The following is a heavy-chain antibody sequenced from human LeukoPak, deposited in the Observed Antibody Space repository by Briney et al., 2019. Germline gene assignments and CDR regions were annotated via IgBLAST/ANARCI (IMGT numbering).Heavy chain of an antibody. J-gene: IGHJ4*02. V-gene: IGHV1-18*01. Sequence: ASVKVSCKASGYTFSSSGVSWVRQAPGQGLEWMGWISAYNGNTNYAQKVQGRVTMTTDTSTNTAYMELRSLRSDDTAVYYCARRTGGYYDSTYDYWGQGTLVTVSS. CDR2: ISAYNGNT. D-gene: IGHD3-22*01. CDR3: ARRTGGYYDSTYDY. CDR1: GYTFSSSG.